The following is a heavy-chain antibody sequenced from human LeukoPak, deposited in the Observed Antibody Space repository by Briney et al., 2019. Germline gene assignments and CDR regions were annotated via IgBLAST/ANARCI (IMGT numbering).Heavy chain of an antibody. V-gene: IGHV3-7*01. CDR1: GFKFSDYW. J-gene: IGHJ1*01. Sequence: GGSLRLSCVASGFKFSDYWMSWVRQAPGKGLEWVACIKGDEREKYHVGSVKGRFTISRDNAHNSIYLQMDNLRPEDTALYYCATLDSAMLRRADVGAFWGQGTLVTVSS. CDR3: ATLDSAMLRRADVGAF. CDR2: IKGDEREK. D-gene: IGHD5-18*01.